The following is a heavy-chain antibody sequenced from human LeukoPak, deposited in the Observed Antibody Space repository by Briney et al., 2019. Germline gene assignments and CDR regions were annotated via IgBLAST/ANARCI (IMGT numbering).Heavy chain of an antibody. J-gene: IGHJ4*02. D-gene: IGHD4-17*01. CDR1: GGTFSSYA. V-gene: IGHV1-69*13. CDR2: IIPIFGTA. Sequence: GASLKVSCKASGGTFSSYAISWVRQAPGQGLEWMGGIIPIFGTANYAQKFQGRVTITADESTSTAYMELSSLRSEDTAVYYCARAFYGDYGDDYWGQGTLVTVSS. CDR3: ARAFYGDYGDDY.